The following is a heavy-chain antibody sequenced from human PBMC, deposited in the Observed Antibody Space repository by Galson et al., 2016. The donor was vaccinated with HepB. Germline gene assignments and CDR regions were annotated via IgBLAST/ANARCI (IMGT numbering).Heavy chain of an antibody. CDR1: GFTVSSTY. Sequence: SLRLSCAASGFTVSSTYMSWVRQAPGKGLEWISVIFSGGSTYYADSVKGRFTISRDNSKNTVYLEMNSLRAEDTAVYYCAREGSADCSNCDHWNYGMDVWGQGTTV. CDR3: AREGSADCSNCDHWNYGMDV. D-gene: IGHD4-11*01. CDR2: IFSGGST. V-gene: IGHV3-53*01. J-gene: IGHJ6*02.